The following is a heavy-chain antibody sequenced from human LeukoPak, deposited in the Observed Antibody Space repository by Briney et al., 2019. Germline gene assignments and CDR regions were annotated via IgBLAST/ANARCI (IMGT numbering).Heavy chain of an antibody. Sequence: PGGSLRLSCAASGFTFSNYWMHWVRQVPGKGLVWVSRINDDGSATFYADSVKGRFTISRDNAKNSLYLQMNSLRVEDTALYYCARRAPSHDFDDWGQGTLVTVSS. V-gene: IGHV3-74*01. CDR1: GFTFSNYW. CDR2: INDDGSAT. CDR3: ARRAPSHDFDD. J-gene: IGHJ4*02.